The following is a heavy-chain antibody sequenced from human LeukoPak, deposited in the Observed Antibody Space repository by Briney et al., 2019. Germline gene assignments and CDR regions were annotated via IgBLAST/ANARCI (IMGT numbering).Heavy chain of an antibody. CDR3: AKEPYSSGWYSFDY. D-gene: IGHD6-19*01. CDR2: ISGSGGST. Sequence: GGSLRLSCAASGFTFSSYWMSWVRQAPGKGLEWVSTISGSGGSTYYADSVKGRFTISRDNSKNTVYLQMNSLRAEDTAVYYCAKEPYSSGWYSFDYWGQGTLVTVSS. V-gene: IGHV3-23*01. J-gene: IGHJ4*02. CDR1: GFTFSSYW.